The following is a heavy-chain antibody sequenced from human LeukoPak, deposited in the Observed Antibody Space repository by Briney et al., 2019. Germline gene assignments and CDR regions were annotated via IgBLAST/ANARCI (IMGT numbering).Heavy chain of an antibody. CDR3: AGSSTGGCYYMDV. CDR2: INYSGST. Sequence: PSETLSLTCTASGGSISSYYWSWIRQPPGKGLEWIGYINYSGSTNSNPSLKSRVTISVDTSKNQFSLKLSSVTAADTAVYYCAGSSTGGCYYMDVWGKGSTVTVSS. J-gene: IGHJ6*03. V-gene: IGHV4-59*01. D-gene: IGHD2-2*01. CDR1: GGSISSYY.